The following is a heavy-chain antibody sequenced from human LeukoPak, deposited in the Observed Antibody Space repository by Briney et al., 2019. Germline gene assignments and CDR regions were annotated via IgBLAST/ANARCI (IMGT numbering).Heavy chain of an antibody. J-gene: IGHJ3*02. CDR3: ARDLYYVGAFDI. CDR2: IYYSGST. Sequence: PSETLSLTCTVSGGSISSYYWSWIRQPPGKGLEWIGYIYYSGSTNYNPSLKSRVTISVDTSKNQFSLKLSSVTAADTAVYYCARDLYYVGAFDIWGQGTMVTVSS. V-gene: IGHV4-59*01. D-gene: IGHD3-10*02. CDR1: GGSISSYY.